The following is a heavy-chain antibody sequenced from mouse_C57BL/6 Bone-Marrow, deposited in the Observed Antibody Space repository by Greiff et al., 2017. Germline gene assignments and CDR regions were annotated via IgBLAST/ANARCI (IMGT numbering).Heavy chain of an antibody. D-gene: IGHD2-4*01. CDR1: GFNIKDDY. CDR2: IDPENGDT. CDR3: TWYYDYENAMDY. V-gene: IGHV14-4*01. Sequence: EVKVVESGAELVRPGASVKLSCTASGFNIKDDYMHWVKQRPEQGLEWIGWIDPENGDTEYASKFQGKATITADTSSNTAYLQLSSLTSEDTAVYYCTWYYDYENAMDYWGQGTSVTVSS. J-gene: IGHJ4*01.